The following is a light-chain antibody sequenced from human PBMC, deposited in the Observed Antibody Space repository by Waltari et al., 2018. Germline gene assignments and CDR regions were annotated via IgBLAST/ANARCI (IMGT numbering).Light chain of an antibody. V-gene: IGKV1-12*01. J-gene: IGKJ4*01. CDR2: GTS. Sequence: DIQMTQSPSSVSVSVGDRVTIICRASQGVSSWLAWYQQKPGKAPKLLIHGTSSLQSGVPSRFSGTGSGTDFTLTISSLQPEDFATYFCQQCNSFSLAFGGGTKVEL. CDR1: QGVSSW. CDR3: QQCNSFSLA.